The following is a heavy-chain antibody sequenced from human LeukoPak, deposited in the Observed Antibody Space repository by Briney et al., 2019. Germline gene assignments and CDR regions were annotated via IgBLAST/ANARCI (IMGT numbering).Heavy chain of an antibody. CDR3: ARWTTTYLDY. CDR2: VNPSGDST. V-gene: IGHV1-46*01. J-gene: IGHJ4*02. D-gene: IGHD3/OR15-3a*01. CDR1: GYTFIRYY. Sequence: ASVKVSCKASGYTFIRYYIHWVRQAPGQGLEWMGIVNPSGDSTNYAQKFQGRVTMTRDTSTSTVYMELSSLRSEDTAMYYCARWTTTYLDYWGQGTLVTVSS.